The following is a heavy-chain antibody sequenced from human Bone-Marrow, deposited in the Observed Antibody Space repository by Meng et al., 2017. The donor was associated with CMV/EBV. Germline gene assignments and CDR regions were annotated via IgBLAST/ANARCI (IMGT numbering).Heavy chain of an antibody. CDR3: AREGCSSTSCYGWYFDL. Sequence: GESLKISCAASGFTFSSYDMHWVRQATGKGLEWVSAIGTAGNTYYPGSVKGRITISRENAKNSLYLQMNSLRAGDTAVYYCAREGCSSTSCYGWYFDLWGRGNLVTVSS. CDR2: IGTAGNT. V-gene: IGHV3-13*01. J-gene: IGHJ2*01. CDR1: GFTFSSYD. D-gene: IGHD2-2*01.